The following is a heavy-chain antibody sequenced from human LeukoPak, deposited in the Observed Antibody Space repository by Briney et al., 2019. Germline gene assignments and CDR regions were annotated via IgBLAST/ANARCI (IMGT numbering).Heavy chain of an antibody. V-gene: IGHV3-30*02. Sequence: GGSLRLSCAASGFTFSNYGMHWARQAAGKGLEWVAFIRYDGNIKYYVDSGKGRSTVSRCNSKSTLYLQLNSLRAEDTAVYYCAKVAEYGDNDAFDIWGQGTMVTVSS. CDR1: GFTFSNYG. J-gene: IGHJ3*02. CDR3: AKVAEYGDNDAFDI. CDR2: IRYDGNIK. D-gene: IGHD4-17*01.